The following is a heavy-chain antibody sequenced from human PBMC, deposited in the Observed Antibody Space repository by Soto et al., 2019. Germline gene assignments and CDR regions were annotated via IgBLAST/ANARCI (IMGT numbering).Heavy chain of an antibody. J-gene: IGHJ4*02. V-gene: IGHV1-69*13. CDR2: IIPIFGTA. CDR1: GGAFSSYA. D-gene: IGHD6-6*01. Sequence: SVKVSCKASGGAFSSYAISWVRQAPGQGLEWMGGIIPIFGTANYAQKFQGRVTITADESTSTAYMELSSLRSEDTAVYYCARDRPDSSSSLVYWGQGTLVTVSS. CDR3: ARDRPDSSSSLVY.